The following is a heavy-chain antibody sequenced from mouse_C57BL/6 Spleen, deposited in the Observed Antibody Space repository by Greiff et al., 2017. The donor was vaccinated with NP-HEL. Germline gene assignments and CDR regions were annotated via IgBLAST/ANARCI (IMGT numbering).Heavy chain of an antibody. CDR1: GYAFTNSL. D-gene: IGHD1-1*01. CDR3: ARSGYYGSSPFDY. V-gene: IGHV1-54*01. CDR2: INPGSGGT. J-gene: IGHJ2*01. Sequence: QVQLQQSGAELVRPGPSVKVSCKASGYAFTNSLLEWVKQRPGQGLEWIGVINPGSGGTNYNEKFKGKATLTADKSSSTAYMQLSSLTSEDSAVYFCARSGYYGSSPFDYWGQGTTLTVSS.